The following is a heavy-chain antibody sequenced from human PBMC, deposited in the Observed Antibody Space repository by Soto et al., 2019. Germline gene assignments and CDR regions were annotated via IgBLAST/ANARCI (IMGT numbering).Heavy chain of an antibody. D-gene: IGHD2-2*01. CDR3: ARYHAWAFDV. J-gene: IGHJ3*01. V-gene: IGHV4-59*01. CDR1: GGSISSYY. Sequence: SETLSLTCTVSGGSISSYYWSWIRQPPGKGLEWIGYIYYSGSTNYNTSLKSRVTISVDTSKNQFSLKLTSVTAADTAVYYCARYHAWAFDVWGQGRRVTVSS. CDR2: IYYSGST.